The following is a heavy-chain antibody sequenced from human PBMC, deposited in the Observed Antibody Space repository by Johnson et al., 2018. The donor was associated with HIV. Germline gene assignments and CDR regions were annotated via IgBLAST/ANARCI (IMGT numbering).Heavy chain of an antibody. CDR3: AGGLGVWGSYFGGTGDAFDI. CDR2: INSDGSST. D-gene: IGHD3-16*01. J-gene: IGHJ3*02. Sequence: VQLVESGGGVVRPGGSLRLSCEGPGFSVDDYGMSWVRQAPGKGLEWVSRINSDGSSTSYADSGKGRFTFPRDNAKNSLYLQMNSLRPEDTAGYYCAGGLGVWGSYFGGTGDAFDIWGQGTMVTVSS. V-gene: IGHV3-20*04. CDR1: GFSVDDYG.